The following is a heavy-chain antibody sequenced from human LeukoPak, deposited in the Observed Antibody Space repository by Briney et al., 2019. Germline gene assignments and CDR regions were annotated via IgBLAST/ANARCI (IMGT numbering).Heavy chain of an antibody. V-gene: IGHV1-69*05. D-gene: IGHD1-26*01. CDR3: ARLYSGSYQFDY. CDR2: VIPIFGTA. CDR1: GGTFSSYA. Sequence: GASVKVSCKASGGTFSSYAISWVRQAPGQGLEWMGRVIPIFGTANYAQKFQGRVTITTDESTSTAYMELSSLRSEDTAVYYCARLYSGSYQFDYWGQGTLVTVSS. J-gene: IGHJ4*02.